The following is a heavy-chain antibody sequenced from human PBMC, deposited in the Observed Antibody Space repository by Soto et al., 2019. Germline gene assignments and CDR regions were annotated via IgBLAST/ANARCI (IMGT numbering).Heavy chain of an antibody. Sequence: ASVKVSCKASGYTFTGYAMHWVRQAPGQRLEWMGWINGGNGNTKYSQKLQGRVIITRDTAASTAYMELSSLGSEDTAVYYCAKESGSYPEYYFHYWGQGTLVTVSS. CDR3: AKESGSYPEYYFHY. V-gene: IGHV1-3*01. CDR1: GYTFTGYA. D-gene: IGHD1-26*01. J-gene: IGHJ4*02. CDR2: INGGNGNT.